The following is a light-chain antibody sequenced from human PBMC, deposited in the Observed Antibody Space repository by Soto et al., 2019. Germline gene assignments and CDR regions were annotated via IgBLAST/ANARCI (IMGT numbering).Light chain of an antibody. V-gene: IGKV1-5*03. J-gene: IGKJ1*01. CDR2: KTS. Sequence: DIQMTQSPSTLSAYVGDRVTVTCRASQSISSWLAWYQQRPGKAPKLLIYKTSTLESGVPSRFSGSGSGTEFTLMISSLQPDDFASYYCQQYHSYPWTFGQGTKVEIK. CDR3: QQYHSYPWT. CDR1: QSISSW.